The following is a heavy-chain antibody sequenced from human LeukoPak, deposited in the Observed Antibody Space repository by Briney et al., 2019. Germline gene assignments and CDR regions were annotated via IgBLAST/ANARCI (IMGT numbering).Heavy chain of an antibody. CDR2: ISSSGSTI. CDR3: ARDMHCTNGVCDNWFDP. D-gene: IGHD2-8*01. J-gene: IGHJ5*02. Sequence: PGGSLRLSCAASGFTFSDYYMSWIRQAPGKGLEWVSYISSSGSTIYYADSVKGRFTISRDNSKNTLYLQMNSLRAEDTAVYYCARDMHCTNGVCDNWFDPWGQGTLVTVSS. V-gene: IGHV3-11*04. CDR1: GFTFSDYY.